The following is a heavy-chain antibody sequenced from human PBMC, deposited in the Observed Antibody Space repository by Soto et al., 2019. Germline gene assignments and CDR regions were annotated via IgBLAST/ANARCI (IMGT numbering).Heavy chain of an antibody. Sequence: SETLSLTCAVYGGSFSGYYWSWIRQPPGKGLEWIGEINHSGSTNYNPSLKSRVTISVDTSKNQFSLKLSSVTAADTAVYYCARLTYYGFWSGYYKYNWFDPWGQGTLVTVSS. CDR2: INHSGST. CDR1: GGSFSGYY. J-gene: IGHJ5*02. D-gene: IGHD3-3*01. CDR3: ARLTYYGFWSGYYKYNWFDP. V-gene: IGHV4-34*01.